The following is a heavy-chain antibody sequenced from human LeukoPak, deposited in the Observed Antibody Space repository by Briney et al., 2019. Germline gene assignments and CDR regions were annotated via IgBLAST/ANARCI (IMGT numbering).Heavy chain of an antibody. V-gene: IGHV3-21*01. Sequence: GGSLRLSCAASGFTFDDYAMHWVRQAPGKGLEWVSSIGTSANYIYYADSVKGRFTISRDNAKNSLYLQMNTLRVEDTAVYYCAKDIRPVVVAATPSGYFDLWGRGTLVTVSS. J-gene: IGHJ2*01. CDR3: AKDIRPVVVAATPSGYFDL. CDR1: GFTFDDYA. D-gene: IGHD2-15*01. CDR2: IGTSANYI.